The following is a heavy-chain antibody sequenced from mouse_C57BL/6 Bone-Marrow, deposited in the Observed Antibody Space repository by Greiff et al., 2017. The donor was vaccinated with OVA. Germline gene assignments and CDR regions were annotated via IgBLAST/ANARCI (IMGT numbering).Heavy chain of an antibody. CDR2: IYPGDGDT. CDR3: ARKGCSSYCYFDY. J-gene: IGHJ2*01. V-gene: IGHV1-82*01. CDR1: GYAFSSSW. Sequence: QVQLQQSGPELVKPGASVKISCKASGYAFSSSWMNWVKQRPGKGLEWIGRIYPGDGDTNYNGKFKGKATLTADKANRTDYMQLSSLTSEDSAVYFCARKGCSSYCYFDYWGQGTTLTVSS. D-gene: IGHD1-1*01.